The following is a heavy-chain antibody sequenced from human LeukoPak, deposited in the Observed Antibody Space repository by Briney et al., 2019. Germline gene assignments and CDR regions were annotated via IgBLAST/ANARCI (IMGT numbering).Heavy chain of an antibody. J-gene: IGHJ3*02. CDR1: GYTFTSNY. Sequence: GASVKVSCKASGYTFTSNYMHWVRQAPGQGLEWMGIINPSGGSTSYAQKFQGRVTMTRDTSTSTVYMELSSLRSEDTAVYYCARGGVYGGNFKVGAFDIWGQGTMVTVSS. CDR3: ARGGVYGGNFKVGAFDI. D-gene: IGHD4-23*01. CDR2: INPSGGST. V-gene: IGHV1-46*01.